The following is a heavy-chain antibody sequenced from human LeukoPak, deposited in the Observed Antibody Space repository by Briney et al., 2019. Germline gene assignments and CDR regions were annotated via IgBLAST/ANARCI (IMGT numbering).Heavy chain of an antibody. Sequence: ASVKVSCKASGYTFTSYDINWVRQATGQGLEWMGWMNPNSGNTGYAQKFQGRVTMTRNTSISTAYMELSSLRSEDTAVYYCARGPRYSYGYYGMDVWGQGTTVTVSS. V-gene: IGHV1-8*01. D-gene: IGHD5-18*01. CDR3: ARGPRYSYGYYGMDV. CDR2: MNPNSGNT. J-gene: IGHJ6*02. CDR1: GYTFTSYD.